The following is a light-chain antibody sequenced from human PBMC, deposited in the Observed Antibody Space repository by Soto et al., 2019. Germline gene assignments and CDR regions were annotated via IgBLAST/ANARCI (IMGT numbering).Light chain of an antibody. J-gene: IGLJ2*01. V-gene: IGLV2-14*01. CDR1: SSDVGGYNY. Sequence: QSALTQPASVSGSPGQSITISCTGTSSDVGGYNYVSWYQQHPGKAPKLIIYDVTNRPSGVSNRFSGSKSANTASLTISGLQAEDEADYYCSSYTSDNTPVFGGGTKVTVL. CDR3: SSYTSDNTPV. CDR2: DVT.